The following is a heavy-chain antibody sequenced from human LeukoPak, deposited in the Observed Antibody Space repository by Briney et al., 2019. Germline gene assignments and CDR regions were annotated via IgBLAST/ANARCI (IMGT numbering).Heavy chain of an antibody. CDR3: ARRNSSGSLDY. D-gene: IGHD3-10*01. V-gene: IGHV4-59*01. Sequence: SETLSLTCTVSGGSISSYYWSWIRQPPGKGLEWIGYIYCSGSTNYNPSLKSRVTISVDTSKNQFSLKLSSVTAADTAVYYCARRNSSGSLDYWGQGTLVTVSS. J-gene: IGHJ4*02. CDR2: IYCSGST. CDR1: GGSISSYY.